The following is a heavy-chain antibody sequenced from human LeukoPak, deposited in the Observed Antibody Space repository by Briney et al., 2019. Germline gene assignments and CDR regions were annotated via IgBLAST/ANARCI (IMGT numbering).Heavy chain of an antibody. V-gene: IGHV3-30*18. CDR2: VLSDGNDK. CDR1: GFSFSNYA. Sequence: PGGSLRLSCAASGFSFSNYAMHWVRQAPGKGLEWVAIVLSDGNDKYYVDSVKGRFTISRDNSKNTLYLQMSSLRAEDTAMYYCAKARESGYFDYWGQGTLVTVSS. J-gene: IGHJ4*02. D-gene: IGHD3-10*01. CDR3: AKARESGYFDY.